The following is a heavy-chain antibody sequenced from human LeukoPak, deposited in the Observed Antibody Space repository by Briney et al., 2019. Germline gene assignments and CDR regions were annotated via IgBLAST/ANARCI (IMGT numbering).Heavy chain of an antibody. CDR1: GFTFSDYY. V-gene: IGHV3-11*01. Sequence: PGGSLRLSCAASGFTFSDYYMSWIRQAPGKGLEWVSYISSSGSTIYYADSVKGRFTISRDNAKNSLYLQMNSLRAEDTAVYYCARVFRSGHYDFWSGYYLDYWSQGTLVTVSS. CDR2: ISSSGSTI. CDR3: ARVFRSGHYDFWSGYYLDY. D-gene: IGHD3-3*01. J-gene: IGHJ4*02.